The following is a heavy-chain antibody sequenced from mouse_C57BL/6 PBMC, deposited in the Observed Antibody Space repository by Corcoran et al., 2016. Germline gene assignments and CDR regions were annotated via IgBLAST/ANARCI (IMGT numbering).Heavy chain of an antibody. Sequence: EVQLQQSGPVLVKPGASVKMSCKASGYTFTDYYMNWVKQSHGKSLEWIGVINPYNGGTSYNQKFKGKATLTVDKSSSTAYMELNSLTSEDSGGYYCARNFRYYAMDYWGQGTSVTVSS. CDR3: ARNFRYYAMDY. V-gene: IGHV1-19*01. CDR1: GYTFTDYY. CDR2: INPYNGGT. J-gene: IGHJ4*01.